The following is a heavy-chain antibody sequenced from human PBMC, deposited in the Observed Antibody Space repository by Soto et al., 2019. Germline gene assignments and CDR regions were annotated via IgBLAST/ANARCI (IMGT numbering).Heavy chain of an antibody. V-gene: IGHV3-15*01. J-gene: IGHJ4*02. D-gene: IGHD2-2*01. CDR3: STSDLGSAVDY. CDR2: IKSKNNGGTK. CDR1: GFSLSYAW. Sequence: GGSLRLSCAASGFSLSYAWISWVRQAPGKGLEWVGRIKSKNNGGTKDYAAPVKDRFTISRDDSKNTLYLQMNSLRNEDTAVYYCSTSDLGSAVDYWGQGTLVTVSS.